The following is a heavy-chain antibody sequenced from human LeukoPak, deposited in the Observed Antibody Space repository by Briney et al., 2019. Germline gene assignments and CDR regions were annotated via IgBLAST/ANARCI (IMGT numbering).Heavy chain of an antibody. CDR1: GGSISSYY. D-gene: IGHD6-19*01. CDR3: AREAVAAPYYYYYMDV. V-gene: IGHV4-4*07. CDR2: IYTSGST. J-gene: IGHJ6*03. Sequence: PSETLSLTCTVPGGSISSYYWSWIRQPAGKGLEWIGRIYTSGSTNYNPSLKSRVTMSVDTSKNQFSLKLSSVTAADTAVYYCAREAVAAPYYYYYMDVWGKGTTVTVSS.